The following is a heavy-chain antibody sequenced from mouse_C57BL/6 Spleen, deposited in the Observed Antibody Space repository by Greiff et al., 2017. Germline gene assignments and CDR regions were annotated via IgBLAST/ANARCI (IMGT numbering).Heavy chain of an antibody. CDR2: IDPNSGGT. D-gene: IGHD1-1*01. V-gene: IGHV1-72*01. Sequence: QVQLQQSGAELVKPGASVKLSCKASGYTFTSYWMHWVKQRPGRGLEWIGRIDPNSGGTKYNEKFKSKATLTVDKPSSTAYMQLSSLTSEDSAVYYCARGETGSSYDYYAMDYWGQGTSVTVSS. CDR1: GYTFTSYW. CDR3: ARGETGSSYDYYAMDY. J-gene: IGHJ4*01.